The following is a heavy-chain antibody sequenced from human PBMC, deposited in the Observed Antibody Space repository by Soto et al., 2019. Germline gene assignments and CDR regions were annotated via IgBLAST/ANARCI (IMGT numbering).Heavy chain of an antibody. Sequence: SLTDAIRGGSVSSNSATSYWNRQSPSRGLEWLGRTYYRSKWYNDYAVSVKSRITINPDTSNNQLSLQLNSVTPDDTAVYYCARLIGNSWLDSWGQGTLVTVSS. CDR1: GGSVSSNSAT. V-gene: IGHV6-1*01. D-gene: IGHD3-16*01. J-gene: IGHJ5*01. CDR2: TYYRSKWYN. CDR3: ARLIGNSWLDS.